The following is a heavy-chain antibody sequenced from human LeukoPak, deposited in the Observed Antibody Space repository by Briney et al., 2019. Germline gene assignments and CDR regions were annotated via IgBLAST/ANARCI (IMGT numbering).Heavy chain of an antibody. Sequence: GGSLRLSCAASGSTFTSYSMNWVRQAPGKGLEWVSSISSTGSYIYYADSVKGRFTISRDDAKNSLYLQMNSLRAEDTAVYYCARDYYGDYYFDYWGQGTLVTVSS. CDR3: ARDYYGDYYFDY. D-gene: IGHD4-17*01. CDR2: ISSTGSYI. CDR1: GSTFTSYS. V-gene: IGHV3-21*01. J-gene: IGHJ4*02.